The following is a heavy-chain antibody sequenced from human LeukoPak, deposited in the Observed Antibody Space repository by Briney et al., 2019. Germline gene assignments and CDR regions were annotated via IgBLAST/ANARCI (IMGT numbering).Heavy chain of an antibody. CDR3: ARTTEGGYTYDYFYYYYMDV. V-gene: IGHV4-59*01. D-gene: IGHD5-18*01. J-gene: IGHJ6*03. CDR2: IYYSGST. CDR1: GGSISSYY. Sequence: PSETLSLTCTVSGGSISSYYWSWIRQPPGKGLEWLGYIYYSGSTNYNPSLKSRVTISVDTSKNHFSLKLSSVTAADTAVYYCARTTEGGYTYDYFYYYYMDVWGKGTTVTISS.